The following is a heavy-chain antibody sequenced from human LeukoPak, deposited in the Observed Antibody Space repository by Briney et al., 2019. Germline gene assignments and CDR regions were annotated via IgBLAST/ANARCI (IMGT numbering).Heavy chain of an antibody. CDR3: ATDGVGATNDFDY. V-gene: IGHV3-23*01. CDR1: GFTFSSYA. D-gene: IGHD1-26*01. CDR2: ISGSGGST. Sequence: GGSLRLSCAAAGFTFSSYAMSWVRQAPGKGLEWVSAISGSGGSTYYADSVKGRFTISRDNSKNTLYLQMNSLRAEDTAVYYCATDGVGATNDFDYWGQGTLVTVSS. J-gene: IGHJ4*02.